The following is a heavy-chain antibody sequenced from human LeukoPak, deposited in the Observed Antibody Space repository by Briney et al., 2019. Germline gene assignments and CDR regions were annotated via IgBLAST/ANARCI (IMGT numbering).Heavy chain of an antibody. J-gene: IGHJ6*02. V-gene: IGHV1-2*04. D-gene: IGHD3-22*01. Sequence: ASVKVSCKASGYTFTGYYMHWVRQAPGQGLEWMGRINPNSGGTNYAQKFQGWVTMTRDTSISTAYMELRRLRSDDTAVYYCASTYYYDTSYGMDVWGQGTTVTVSS. CDR1: GYTFTGYY. CDR2: INPNSGGT. CDR3: ASTYYYDTSYGMDV.